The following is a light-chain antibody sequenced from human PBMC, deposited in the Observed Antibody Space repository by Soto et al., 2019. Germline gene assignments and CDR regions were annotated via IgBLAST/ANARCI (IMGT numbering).Light chain of an antibody. CDR3: QHYNNWPLT. CDR2: GAT. J-gene: IGKJ1*01. V-gene: IGKV3-15*01. Sequence: EIVMTQSPATLSVSPGERATLSCRASQSVSSNLAWYQKKPGQAPRLLIYGATTRATGIPDRFSGSGSGTEFTLTVSSLQSEDFAVYYCQHYNNWPLTFGQRTKVEIK. CDR1: QSVSSN.